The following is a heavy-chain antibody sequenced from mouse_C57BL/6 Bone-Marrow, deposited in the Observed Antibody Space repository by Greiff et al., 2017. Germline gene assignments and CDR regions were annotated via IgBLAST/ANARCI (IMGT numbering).Heavy chain of an antibody. CDR2: IYPGSGST. V-gene: IGHV1-55*01. J-gene: IGHJ1*03. CDR3: ARPYYSNYWYFDV. CDR1: GYTFTSYW. Sequence: QVQLQQPGAELVKPGASVKMSCKASGYTFTSYWITWVKQRPGQGLAWIGDIYPGSGSTNYNEKFKRKATLTVDTSASTAYMQLRCLTSACSAVYYCARPYYSNYWYFDVWGTGTAVTVSS. D-gene: IGHD2-5*01.